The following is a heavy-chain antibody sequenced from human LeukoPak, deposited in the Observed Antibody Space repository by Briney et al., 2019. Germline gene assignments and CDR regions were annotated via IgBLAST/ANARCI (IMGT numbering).Heavy chain of an antibody. CDR3: ASHRVRLKAIDY. J-gene: IGHJ4*02. V-gene: IGHV3-21*01. D-gene: IGHD1-14*01. CDR1: GFTFSSYS. CDR2: ISSSSGYI. Sequence: PGRSLRLSCAASGFTFSSYSMNWVRQAPGKGLEWVSSISSSSGYIYYADSVKGRFTISKDNAKNSLYLQMNSLRAEDTAVYYCASHRVRLKAIDYWGQGTLVTVSS.